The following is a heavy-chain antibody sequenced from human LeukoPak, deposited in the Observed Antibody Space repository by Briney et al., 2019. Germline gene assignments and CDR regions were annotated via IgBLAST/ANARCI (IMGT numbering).Heavy chain of an antibody. CDR1: GFTFSSYS. D-gene: IGHD1-26*01. V-gene: IGHV3-48*04. J-gene: IGHJ6*03. Sequence: GSLRLSCAASGFTFSSYSMNWVRQAPGKGLEWVSYISSSSSTIYYADSVKGRFTISRDNAKNSLYLQMNSLRAEDTAVYYCARDSGGSDYYMDVWGKGTTVTVSS. CDR2: ISSSSSTI. CDR3: ARDSGGSDYYMDV.